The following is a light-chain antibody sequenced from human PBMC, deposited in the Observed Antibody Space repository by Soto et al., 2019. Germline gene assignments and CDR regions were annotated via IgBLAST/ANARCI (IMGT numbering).Light chain of an antibody. CDR1: RDINNY. Sequence: DIQMAQSPSSLSASVGDRVTITCQASRDINNYLNWYQQKPGRAPKLLIYGTSTLETGVPSRFSGGGSGTDFTFTISSLQPEDIATYYCQQYDKLPSAFGQGTKLEIK. V-gene: IGKV1-33*01. CDR3: QQYDKLPSA. J-gene: IGKJ2*01. CDR2: GTS.